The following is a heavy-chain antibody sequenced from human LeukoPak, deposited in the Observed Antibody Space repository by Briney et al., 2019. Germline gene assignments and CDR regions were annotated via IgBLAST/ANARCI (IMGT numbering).Heavy chain of an antibody. J-gene: IGHJ4*02. D-gene: IGHD2-2*01. CDR3: AVRYCSTSSCYPYFDY. Sequence: SETLSLTCTVSGGSISSVDYYWSWIRQPPGKGLEWIGYIYYSGSTYYNPSLKGRLTISVDTSKNHFSLKLSSVTAADTAVYYCAVRYCSTSSCYPYFDYWGQGTLVTVSS. V-gene: IGHV4-30-4*08. CDR1: GGSISSVDYY. CDR2: IYYSGST.